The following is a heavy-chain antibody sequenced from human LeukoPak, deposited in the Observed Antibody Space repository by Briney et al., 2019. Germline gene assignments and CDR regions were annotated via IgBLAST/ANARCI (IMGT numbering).Heavy chain of an antibody. CDR3: ATSEAAAGTRFDP. Sequence: ASVKVSCKASGYTFTGYYMHWVRQAPGQGLEWMGWINPNSGGTNYAQKFQGRVTMTRDTSISTAYMELSRLRSDDTAVYYCATSEAAAGTRFDPWGQGTLVTVSS. CDR1: GYTFTGYY. D-gene: IGHD6-13*01. CDR2: INPNSGGT. J-gene: IGHJ5*02. V-gene: IGHV1-2*02.